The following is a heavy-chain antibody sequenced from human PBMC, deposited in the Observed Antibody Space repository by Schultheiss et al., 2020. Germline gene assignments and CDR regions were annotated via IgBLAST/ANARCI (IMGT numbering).Heavy chain of an antibody. V-gene: IGHV3-7*03. CDR2: IKQDGSVK. CDR3: AKEPRGILTGYYFFDY. J-gene: IGHJ4*02. CDR1: GFTFSSYW. D-gene: IGHD3-9*01. Sequence: GGSLRLSCAASGFTFSSYWMSWVRQAPGKGLEWVANIKQDGSVKYYVDSVKGRFTISRDNAKNSLYLQMNSLRAEDTAVYYCAKEPRGILTGYYFFDYWGQGTLVTVSS.